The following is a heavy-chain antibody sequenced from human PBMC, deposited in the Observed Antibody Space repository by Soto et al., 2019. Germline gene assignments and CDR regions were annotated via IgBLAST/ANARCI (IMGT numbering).Heavy chain of an antibody. J-gene: IGHJ6*02. V-gene: IGHV4-31*03. CDR3: ARGRAPWGMDV. Sequence: PSETLSLTCTVSGGSISSGGYYWSWIRQHPGKGLEWIGYIYYSGSTYYNPSLKSRVTISVDTSKNQFSLKLSSVTAADTAVYYCARGRAPWGMDVWGQGTTVTVSS. CDR1: GGSISSGGYY. CDR2: IYYSGST.